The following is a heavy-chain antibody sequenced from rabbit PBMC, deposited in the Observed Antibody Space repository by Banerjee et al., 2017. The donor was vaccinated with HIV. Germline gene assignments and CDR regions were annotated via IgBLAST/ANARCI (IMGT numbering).Heavy chain of an antibody. Sequence: QEQLEESGGDLVKPEGSLTLTCTASGFSFSSGYDMCWVRQAPGKGLEWIACIYVDNGRTYYASWAKGRFTISKTSSTTVTLQMTSLTAADTATYFCARDAGGDGYSNDLWGQGTLVTVS. J-gene: IGHJ6*01. CDR3: ARDAGGDGYSNDL. CDR2: IYVDNGRT. D-gene: IGHD7-1*01. V-gene: IGHV1S45*01. CDR1: GFSFSSGYD.